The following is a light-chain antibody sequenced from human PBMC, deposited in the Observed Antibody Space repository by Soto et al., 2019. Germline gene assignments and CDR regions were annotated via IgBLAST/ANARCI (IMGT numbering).Light chain of an antibody. CDR3: QQYGSSTET. V-gene: IGKV3-20*01. J-gene: IGKJ1*01. Sequence: EIVLTQSPGTLSLSPGERATLSCRASQSVSSSYLAWYQQKPGQAPRFLIYGASSRATGIPDRFSGSGSGTDFTLTISRLEPEDFAVYYCQQYGSSTETFGQGTKVEIK. CDR2: GAS. CDR1: QSVSSSY.